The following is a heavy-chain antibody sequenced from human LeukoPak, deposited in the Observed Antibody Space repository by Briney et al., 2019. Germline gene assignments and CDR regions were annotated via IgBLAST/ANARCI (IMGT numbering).Heavy chain of an antibody. J-gene: IGHJ4*02. CDR3: ARSAVRGVACDY. CDR2: ISTSSRST. D-gene: IGHD3-10*01. Sequence: GGSLRLSCTASGFTFSGFSMHWVRQAPGKGLEWLSYISTSSRSTYYADSVKGRFTTSRDNAKNTLFLDMHSLRPGDSAVYYCARSAVRGVACDYWGQGTLLTVSS. CDR1: GFTFSGFS. V-gene: IGHV3-48*01.